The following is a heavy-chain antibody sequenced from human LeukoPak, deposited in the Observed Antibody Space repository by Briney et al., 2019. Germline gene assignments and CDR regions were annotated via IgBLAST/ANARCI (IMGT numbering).Heavy chain of an antibody. CDR2: IYYSGST. J-gene: IGHJ4*02. CDR1: GGSISSYY. D-gene: IGHD5-12*01. Sequence: SETLSLACTVSGGSISSYYWSWIRQPPGKGLGWIGYIYYSGSTNYSPSLKSRVTISVDTSKNQFSLKLSSVTAADTAVYYCARQGYSAYEILDYWGQGTLVTVSS. CDR3: ARQGYSAYEILDY. V-gene: IGHV4-59*08.